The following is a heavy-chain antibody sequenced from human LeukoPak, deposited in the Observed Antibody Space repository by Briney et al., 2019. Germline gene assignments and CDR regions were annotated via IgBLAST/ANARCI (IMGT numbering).Heavy chain of an antibody. V-gene: IGHV1-46*01. CDR2: INFSVGST. J-gene: IGHJ4*02. CDR3: ARVRDTGTLYMASDY. D-gene: IGHD7-27*01. CDR1: GYTFTDYH. Sequence: ASVKVSCKASGYTFTDYHVHWVRQAPGLGLEWMGDINFSVGSTTSAQKFQGRLTMTSDTSTGTVYMELSSLRSEDTAVYYCARVRDTGTLYMASDYWGQGTLVTVSS.